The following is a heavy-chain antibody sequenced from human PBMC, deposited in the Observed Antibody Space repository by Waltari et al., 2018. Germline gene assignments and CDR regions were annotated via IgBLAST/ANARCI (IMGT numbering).Heavy chain of an antibody. Sequence: QVQLQESGPGLVKPSETLSLTCTVSGGSISSYYWSWIRQPPGKGLEWIGYIYYSGSTNYNPSLKSRVTISVDTSKNQFSLKLSSVTAADTAVDYCARGGTYYYDSSGLIDYWGQGTMVTVSS. V-gene: IGHV4-59*01. CDR2: IYYSGST. CDR3: ARGGTYYYDSSGLIDY. J-gene: IGHJ3*01. D-gene: IGHD3-22*01. CDR1: GGSISSYY.